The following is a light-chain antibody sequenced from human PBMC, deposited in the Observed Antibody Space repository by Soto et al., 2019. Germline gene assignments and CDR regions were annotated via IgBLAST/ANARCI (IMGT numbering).Light chain of an antibody. Sequence: QSALTQPASVSGSPGQSIAISCTGTSSDVGYYNYVSWYQQHPGKAPNVMIYDVNNRPSGVPDRFSGSKSGNTASLTISGLQAEDEADYYCRSYTSSSTYVFGTGNKVTVL. V-gene: IGLV2-14*01. CDR3: RSYTSSSTYV. CDR1: SSDVGYYNY. J-gene: IGLJ1*01. CDR2: DVN.